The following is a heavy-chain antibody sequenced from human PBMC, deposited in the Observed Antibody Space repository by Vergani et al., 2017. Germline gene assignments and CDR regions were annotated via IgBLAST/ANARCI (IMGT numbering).Heavy chain of an antibody. CDR1: GFTFSSYG. D-gene: IGHD6-19*01. Sequence: QVQLVESGGGVVQPGRSLRLSCAASGFTFSSYGMHWVRQAPGKGLEWVAVIWYDGSNKYYADSVKGRFTISRDNSKNTLYLQMNSLRAEDTAVYYCARDSGSSGWNWFDPWGQGTLVTVSS. CDR3: ARDSGSSGWNWFDP. CDR2: IWYDGSNK. J-gene: IGHJ5*02. V-gene: IGHV3-33*01.